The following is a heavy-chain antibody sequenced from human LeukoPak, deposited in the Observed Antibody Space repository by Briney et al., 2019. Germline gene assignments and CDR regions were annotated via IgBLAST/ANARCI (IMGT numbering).Heavy chain of an antibody. J-gene: IGHJ4*02. Sequence: GGSLRLSCAASGFTVSSNYMNWVRQAPGKGLEWVSVIYRGGNTYYAESVKGRFTISRDNSKNTLYLQLNSLRAEDTAVYYCATSRVGYWGQGTLVTVSS. CDR3: ATSRVGY. CDR2: IYRGGNT. CDR1: GFTVSSNY. V-gene: IGHV3-53*01. D-gene: IGHD1-26*01.